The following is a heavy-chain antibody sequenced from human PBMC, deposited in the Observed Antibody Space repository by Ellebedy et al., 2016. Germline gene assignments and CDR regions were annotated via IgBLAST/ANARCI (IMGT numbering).Heavy chain of an antibody. CDR3: AKAPEYCSSMSCYTAMRNSVDY. CDR1: GFTFSSFA. V-gene: IGHV3-23*01. Sequence: GGSLRLXXAASGFTFSSFAMRWVRQAPGKGLEWVSAISHSGDNTYYADSVKGRFTISRDNSKNTLYLQLSSLRAEDTAVYYCAKAPEYCSSMSCYTAMRNSVDYWGHGALVTVSS. D-gene: IGHD2-2*02. J-gene: IGHJ4*01. CDR2: ISHSGDNT.